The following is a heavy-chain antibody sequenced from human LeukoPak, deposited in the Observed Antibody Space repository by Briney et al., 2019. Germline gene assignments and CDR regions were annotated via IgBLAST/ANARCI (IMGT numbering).Heavy chain of an antibody. CDR1: GFTFKNYW. J-gene: IGHJ5*02. CDR2: IKQDGSEI. D-gene: IGHD3-9*01. Sequence: PGGSLRLSCAASGFTFKNYWMSWVRQAPGKGLEWVANIKQDGSEINYVDSVKGRFTISRDNAKNSVYLQMNSLRAEDTAIYHCARWNFAWDAWGQGTLVTVSS. V-gene: IGHV3-7*05. CDR3: ARWNFAWDA.